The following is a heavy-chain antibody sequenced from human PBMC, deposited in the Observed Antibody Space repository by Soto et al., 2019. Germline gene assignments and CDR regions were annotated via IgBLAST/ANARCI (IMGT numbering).Heavy chain of an antibody. CDR1: GGTFSSYA. CDR3: ASSEGLRYCDWLPPDY. D-gene: IGHD3-9*01. CDR2: IIPIFGTA. J-gene: IGHJ4*02. Sequence: QVQLVQSGAEVKKPGSSVKVSCKASGGTFSSYAISWVRQAPGQGLEWMGGIIPIFGTANYAQKFQGRVTINADKSTSTAYMQLSSLRSEDTAVYYCASSEGLRYCDWLPPDYWGQGTLVTVSS. V-gene: IGHV1-69*06.